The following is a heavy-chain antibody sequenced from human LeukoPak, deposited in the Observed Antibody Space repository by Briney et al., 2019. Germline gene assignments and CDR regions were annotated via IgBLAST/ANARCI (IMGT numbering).Heavy chain of an antibody. CDR3: AKGLGSSVWGSYRFLDY. J-gene: IGHJ4*02. Sequence: PGGSLRLSCAASGFTFSSYAMHWVRQAPGKGPEWVAVISYDGSNKYYADSVKGRFTISRDNSKNTLYLQMNSLRAEDTAVYYCAKGLGSSVWGSYRFLDYWGQGTLVTVSS. D-gene: IGHD3-16*02. V-gene: IGHV3-30-3*01. CDR1: GFTFSSYA. CDR2: ISYDGSNK.